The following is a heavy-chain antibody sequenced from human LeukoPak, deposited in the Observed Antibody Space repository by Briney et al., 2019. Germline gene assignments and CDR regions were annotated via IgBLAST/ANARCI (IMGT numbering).Heavy chain of an antibody. CDR3: ARAGFDNWNYYYFDY. CDR1: GYTFTNYG. V-gene: IGHV1-18*01. J-gene: IGHJ4*02. Sequence: ASVKVSCKASGYTFTNYGISWVRQAPGQGLEWMGWISAYSGNTNYAQNLQGRVTMTTDTSTSTAYMELRSLRSDDTAVYYCARAGFDNWNYYYFDYWGQGTLVTVSS. CDR2: ISAYSGNT. D-gene: IGHD1-7*01.